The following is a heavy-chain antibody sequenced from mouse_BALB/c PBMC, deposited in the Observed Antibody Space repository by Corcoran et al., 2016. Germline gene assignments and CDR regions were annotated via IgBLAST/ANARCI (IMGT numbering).Heavy chain of an antibody. CDR1: VYTFSSYW. D-gene: IGHD2-4*01. V-gene: IGHV1-9*01. CDR2: ILPGSGST. CDR3: ASYYDYDYAMDY. J-gene: IGHJ4*01. Sequence: QVQLQQSGAELMKPGSSVKISCKATVYTFSSYWIEWVKQRPGHGLEWIGEILPGSGSTNYNEKFKGKATFTADTSSNTAYMQLSSLTSEDSAVYYCASYYDYDYAMDYWGQGTSVTVSS.